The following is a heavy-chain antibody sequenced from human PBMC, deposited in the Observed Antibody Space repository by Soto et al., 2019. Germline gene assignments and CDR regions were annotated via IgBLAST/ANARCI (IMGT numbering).Heavy chain of an antibody. Sequence: ASVKVSFKASGYTFTGYYMHWLRQAPGQGLEWMGWINPNSGGTNYAQKFQGWVTMTRDTSISTAYMELSRLRSDDTAVYYCASSSSWRMDFDYWGQGTLVTVSS. CDR1: GYTFTGYY. CDR2: INPNSGGT. J-gene: IGHJ4*02. D-gene: IGHD6-13*01. CDR3: ASSSSWRMDFDY. V-gene: IGHV1-2*04.